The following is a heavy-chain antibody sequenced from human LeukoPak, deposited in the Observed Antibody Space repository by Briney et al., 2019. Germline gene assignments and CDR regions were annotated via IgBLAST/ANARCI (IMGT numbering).Heavy chain of an antibody. CDR2: IRSDGSKK. J-gene: IGHJ4*02. D-gene: IGHD6-19*01. Sequence: GGSLRLSCAGSGFSFSSYGMHWVRQAPGKGLEGMAFIRSDGSKKYYADSVNGRFTISIDNSKNTLYLQKNSLRAEDTAVYYCARILDSAWGELGYWGQGTLVTVSS. V-gene: IGHV3-30*02. CDR1: GFSFSSYG. CDR3: ARILDSAWGELGY.